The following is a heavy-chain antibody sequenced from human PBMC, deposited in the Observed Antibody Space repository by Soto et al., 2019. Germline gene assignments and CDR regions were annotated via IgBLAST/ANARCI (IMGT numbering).Heavy chain of an antibody. J-gene: IGHJ3*01. V-gene: IGHV3-23*01. Sequence: GWSLRLSCAASVFIFTNYAMNWVRQAPGKGLEWVSVIGGRGNSAYYADSVQGRFTISRDNSKNTLSLQMSSLTADETAIYYCVREGRGSFDFWGRGTMVTVSS. CDR1: VFIFTNYA. D-gene: IGHD5-12*01. CDR3: VREGRGSFDF. CDR2: IGGRGNSA.